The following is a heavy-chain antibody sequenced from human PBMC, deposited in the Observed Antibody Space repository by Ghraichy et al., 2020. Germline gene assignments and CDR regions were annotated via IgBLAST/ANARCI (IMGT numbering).Heavy chain of an antibody. CDR1: GFTFSSYA. J-gene: IGHJ6*02. Sequence: GESLNISCAVSGFTFSSYAMNWVRHAPGKGLEWVSGLSGSGGTTYYADSVKGRFTISRDNSKNTLYLQMNNLRAEDTAIYYCAKDLGGSGRNFFYYGLDVWGQGTTVTVSS. V-gene: IGHV3-23*01. CDR3: AKDLGGSGRNFFYYGLDV. CDR2: LSGSGGTT. D-gene: IGHD3-10*01.